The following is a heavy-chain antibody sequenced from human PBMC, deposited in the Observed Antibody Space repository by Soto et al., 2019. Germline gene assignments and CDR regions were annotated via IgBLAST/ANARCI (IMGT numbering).Heavy chain of an antibody. CDR1: GFTVSSNY. Sequence: GGSLRLSCAASGFTVSSNYMSWVRQAPGKGLEWVSVIYSGGSTYYADSVKGRFTISRDNSKNTLYLQMNSLRAEDTAVYYCAKSTESTRDLYFDHWGQGTQVTVSS. J-gene: IGHJ4*02. V-gene: IGHV3-66*01. CDR2: IYSGGST. CDR3: AKSTESTRDLYFDH.